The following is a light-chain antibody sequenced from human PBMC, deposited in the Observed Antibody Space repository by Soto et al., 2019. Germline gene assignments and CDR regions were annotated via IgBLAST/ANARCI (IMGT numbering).Light chain of an antibody. CDR1: SSDVGTYNL. Sequence: QSVLTQPASVSGSPGQSITVSCTGTSSDVGTYNLVSWYQQHPGKGPKLIVYEVNKRPSGVSDRFSGSKSGNSASLTISGLQAEDEADYYCCSYIGHNSWVFGGGTTLTVL. CDR3: CSYIGHNSWV. V-gene: IGLV2-23*02. CDR2: EVN. J-gene: IGLJ3*02.